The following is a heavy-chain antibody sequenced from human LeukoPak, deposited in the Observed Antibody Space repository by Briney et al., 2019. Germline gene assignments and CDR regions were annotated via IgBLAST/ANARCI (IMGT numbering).Heavy chain of an antibody. Sequence: QPGGSLRLSCAASGFTFSSYAMHWVRQAPGKGLEWVAVISYDGSNKYYADSVKGRFTISRDNSKNTLYLQMNSLRAEDTAVYYCAGGQYGMDVWGQGTTVTVSS. V-gene: IGHV3-30-3*01. CDR1: GFTFSSYA. J-gene: IGHJ6*02. CDR2: ISYDGSNK. D-gene: IGHD6-25*01. CDR3: AGGQYGMDV.